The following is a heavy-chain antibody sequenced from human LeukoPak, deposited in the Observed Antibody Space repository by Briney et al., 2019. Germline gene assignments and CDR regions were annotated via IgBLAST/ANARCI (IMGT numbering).Heavy chain of an antibody. D-gene: IGHD2-21*02. J-gene: IGHJ4*02. CDR2: ISSTSSYI. CDR3: AKTGGRGDPFDY. Sequence: GGSLRLSCAASGFTFSSYTINWVRQAPGKGLQWVSSISSTSSYINYADSVKGRFTISRDNAENSLYLEMNSLRVEDTAVYYCAKTGGRGDPFDYWGRGTLVTVSS. CDR1: GFTFSSYT. V-gene: IGHV3-21*01.